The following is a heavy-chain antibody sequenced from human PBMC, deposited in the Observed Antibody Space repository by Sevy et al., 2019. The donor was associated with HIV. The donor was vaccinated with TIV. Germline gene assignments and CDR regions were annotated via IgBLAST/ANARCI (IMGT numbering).Heavy chain of an antibody. CDR2: ISWNSGSI. Sequence: GGSLRLSCAASGFTFDDYAMHWVRQAPGKGLEWVSGISWNSGSIGYADSVKGRFTISRDNAKNSLYLQMNSLRAEDTALYYGAKDIALIGGAGTYYYYGMDVWGKGTTVTVSS. J-gene: IGHJ6*04. V-gene: IGHV3-9*01. CDR1: GFTFDDYA. CDR3: AKDIALIGGAGTYYYYGMDV. D-gene: IGHD6-19*01.